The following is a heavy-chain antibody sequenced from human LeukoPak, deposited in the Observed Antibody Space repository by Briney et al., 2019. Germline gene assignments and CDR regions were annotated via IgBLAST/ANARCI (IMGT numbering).Heavy chain of an antibody. V-gene: IGHV4-34*01. CDR2: INHSGST. CDR1: GGSFSGYY. Sequence: ASETLSLTCAVYGGSFSGYYWSWIRQPPGKGLEWIGEINHSGSTNYNPSLKSRVTISVDTSKNQFSLKLSSVTAADTAVYYCGSLETYGDYQNWFDPWGQVTLVTVSS. D-gene: IGHD4-17*01. J-gene: IGHJ5*02. CDR3: GSLETYGDYQNWFDP.